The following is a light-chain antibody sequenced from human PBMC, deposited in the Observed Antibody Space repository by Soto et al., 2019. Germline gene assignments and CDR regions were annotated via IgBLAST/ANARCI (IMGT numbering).Light chain of an antibody. J-gene: IGKJ1*01. V-gene: IGKV3-20*01. CDR2: GAS. Sequence: ELLLTQSPGTLSLSQGERATLSCRARQSVSSYSLAWYQKKPGQAPRLLIYGASSRAAGIPDRFSGSGCGTAYTLTISGLEPEDFAVYYCQQYGSSLTWTFGQGTKVDIK. CDR3: QQYGSSLTWT. CDR1: QSVSSYS.